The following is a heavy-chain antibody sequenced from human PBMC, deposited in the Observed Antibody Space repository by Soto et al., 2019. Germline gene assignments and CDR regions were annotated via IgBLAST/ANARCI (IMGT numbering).Heavy chain of an antibody. D-gene: IGHD3-22*01. V-gene: IGHV3-7*01. J-gene: IGHJ4*02. CDR1: GFTSCNSW. CDR2: IKPDGSAK. CDR3: VIGEYYYDSSGYYPFDY. Sequence: PGGSLRLSCAASGFTSCNSWMTWVRQAPGKGLEWVANIKPDGSAKFFVDSVKGRFTVSRDNTKNSLYLQMNTLRAEDTAVYYCVIGEYYYDSSGYYPFDYWGQGTLVTVSS.